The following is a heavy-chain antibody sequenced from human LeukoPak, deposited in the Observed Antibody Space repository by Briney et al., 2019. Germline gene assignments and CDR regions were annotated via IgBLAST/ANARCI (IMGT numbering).Heavy chain of an antibody. J-gene: IGHJ4*02. V-gene: IGHV3-23*01. CDR1: GYTFSSYA. D-gene: IGHD5-24*01. CDR3: AKALEDGYNYGPFDY. Sequence: GGSLRLSCAASGYTFSSYAMSWVRQATGEGLEWVSTISGGAGSTYYADSVKGHFTISRDNSKNMLYLQMNSLRADDTAVYYCAKALEDGYNYGPFDYWGQGTLVTVSS. CDR2: ISGGAGST.